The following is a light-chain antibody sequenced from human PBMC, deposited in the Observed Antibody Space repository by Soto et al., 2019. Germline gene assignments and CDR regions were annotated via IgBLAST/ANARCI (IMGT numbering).Light chain of an antibody. V-gene: IGLV2-8*01. Sequence: QSVLTQPPSASGSPGQSVTISCTGTSGDGGGYNYVSWYQQHPGKAPKLMIYEVTQRPSGVPDRFSGSKSGNTASLTVSGLQAEDEADYYCSSYAGSNNLLFGGGTKLTVL. CDR3: SSYAGSNNLL. J-gene: IGLJ3*02. CDR1: SGDGGGYNY. CDR2: EVT.